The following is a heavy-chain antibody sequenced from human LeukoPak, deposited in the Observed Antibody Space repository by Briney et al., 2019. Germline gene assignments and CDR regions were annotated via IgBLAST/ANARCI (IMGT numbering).Heavy chain of an antibody. CDR3: ARNRGDGPNPRTAGYFDL. Sequence: GGSLRLSCAASGFTFSSYWMSWVRQAPGKGLEWVANIKQDGSEKYYVDSVKGRFTISRDNAKNSLYLQMNSLRAEDTAVYYCARNRGDGPNPRTAGYFDLWGRGTLVTVSS. D-gene: IGHD3-10*01. V-gene: IGHV3-7*01. J-gene: IGHJ2*01. CDR1: GFTFSSYW. CDR2: IKQDGSEK.